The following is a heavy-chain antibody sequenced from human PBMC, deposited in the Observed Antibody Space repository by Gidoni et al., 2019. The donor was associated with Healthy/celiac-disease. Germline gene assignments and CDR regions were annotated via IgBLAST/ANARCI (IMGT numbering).Heavy chain of an antibody. V-gene: IGHV1-8*01. D-gene: IGHD6-13*01. CDR2: MNPNSGNT. J-gene: IGHJ2*01. CDR3: ARGRERGSWYFYWYFDL. CDR1: GYTFTSYD. Sequence: QVQLVQSGAEVKKPGASVKVSCKASGYTFTSYDINWVRQATGQGLEWMGWMNPNSGNTGYAQKFQGRVTMTRNTSISTAYMELSSLRSEDTAVYYCARGRERGSWYFYWYFDLWGRGTLVTVSS.